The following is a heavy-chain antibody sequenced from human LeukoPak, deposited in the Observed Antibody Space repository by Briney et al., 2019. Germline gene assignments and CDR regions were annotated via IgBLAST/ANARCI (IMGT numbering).Heavy chain of an antibody. V-gene: IGHV4-30-2*01. CDR3: ATSAPTDESPNDY. CDR2: IYHSGST. Sequence: PSETLSLTCTVSGGSISSGGYYWSWIRQPPGKGLEWIGYIYHSGSTYYNPSLKSRVTISVDRSKNQFSLKLSSVTAADTAVYYCATSAPTDESPNDYWGQGTLVTVSS. J-gene: IGHJ4*02. CDR1: GGSISSGGYY. D-gene: IGHD1-26*01.